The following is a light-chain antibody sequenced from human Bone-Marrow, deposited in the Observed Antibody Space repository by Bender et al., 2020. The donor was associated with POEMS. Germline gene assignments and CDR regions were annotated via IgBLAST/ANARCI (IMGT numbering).Light chain of an antibody. V-gene: IGLV2-14*03. Sequence: QSALTQPASVSGFPGQSITISCTGTSSDVGTYNFVSWYQQLPGKAPKLMIHNVSDRPSGVSNRFSGSKSGNTASLTISGIQGEDEADYYCSSYTTSITVVFGGGTKLTVL. CDR2: NVS. CDR3: SSYTTSITVV. CDR1: SSDVGTYNF. J-gene: IGLJ2*01.